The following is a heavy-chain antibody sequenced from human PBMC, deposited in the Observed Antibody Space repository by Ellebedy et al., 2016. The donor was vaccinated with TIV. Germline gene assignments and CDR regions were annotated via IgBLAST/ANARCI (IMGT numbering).Heavy chain of an antibody. D-gene: IGHD2-15*01. V-gene: IGHV3-21*06. Sequence: GGSLRLSXAASGFTFSNYAMNWVRQTPERGLEWVSSIGTTGAYIFYADSVKGRFTISRDNAKNSLYLEMTNLRGEDTATYYCAKNNGGSGPNWFAPWGQGTLVTVSS. CDR2: IGTTGAYI. CDR3: AKNNGGSGPNWFAP. CDR1: GFTFSNYA. J-gene: IGHJ5*02.